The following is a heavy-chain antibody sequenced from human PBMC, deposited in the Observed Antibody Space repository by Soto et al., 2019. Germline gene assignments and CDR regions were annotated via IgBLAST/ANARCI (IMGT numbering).Heavy chain of an antibody. V-gene: IGHV3-74*01. Sequence: GGSLRLSCGASGFAFSSYYMHWVRQAPGKGLVWVSRINGDGSSTNYADSVKGRFTISRDNAKNTVYLQMNRLRAEDTAVYYCASDVHCSGGSCQLGYYYYGMDVWGQGTTVTVSS. CDR3: ASDVHCSGGSCQLGYYYYGMDV. J-gene: IGHJ6*02. CDR2: INGDGSST. CDR1: GFAFSSYY. D-gene: IGHD2-15*01.